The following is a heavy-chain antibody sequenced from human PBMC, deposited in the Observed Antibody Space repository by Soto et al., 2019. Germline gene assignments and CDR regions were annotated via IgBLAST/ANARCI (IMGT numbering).Heavy chain of an antibody. J-gene: IGHJ6*02. Sequence: GASVKVSCKAFGGTFSSYAISWVRQAPGQGLEWMGGIIPIFGTANYAQKFQGRVTITADESTSTAYMELSSLRSEDTAVYYCARDKRYYYDSSGLPRYYGMDVWGQGTTVTVSS. CDR1: GGTFSSYA. V-gene: IGHV1-69*13. CDR3: ARDKRYYYDSSGLPRYYGMDV. D-gene: IGHD3-22*01. CDR2: IIPIFGTA.